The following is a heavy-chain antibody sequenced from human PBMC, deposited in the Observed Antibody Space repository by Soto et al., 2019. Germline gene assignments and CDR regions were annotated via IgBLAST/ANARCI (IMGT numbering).Heavy chain of an antibody. Sequence: GSGPTLVNPTETLTLTCSASGFSLTDTRMGVSWIRQAPGKALEWLAHIISNDDKSYSTSLKSRLTISKDTSKSQVVLRMTNMDPVDTGRYYCARALFYSDSDGYYFEFDYWGPGTLVTVSS. CDR1: GFSLTDTRMG. D-gene: IGHD3-22*01. CDR2: IISNDDK. V-gene: IGHV2-26*01. J-gene: IGHJ4*02. CDR3: ARALFYSDSDGYYFEFDY.